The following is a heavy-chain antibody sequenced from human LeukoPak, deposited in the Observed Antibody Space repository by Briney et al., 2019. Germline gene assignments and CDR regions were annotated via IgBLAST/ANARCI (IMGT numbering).Heavy chain of an antibody. CDR3: ARGYCSSTSCYGDPGGYYFDY. J-gene: IGHJ4*02. Sequence: PSQTLSLTCTVSGGSISSGSYCWSWIRQPAGKGLEWIGRIYTSGSTNYNPSLKSRVTISVDTSKNQFSLKLSSVTAADTAVYYCARGYCSSTSCYGDPGGYYFDYWGQGTLVTVSS. V-gene: IGHV4-61*02. CDR1: GGSISSGSYC. CDR2: IYTSGST. D-gene: IGHD2-2*01.